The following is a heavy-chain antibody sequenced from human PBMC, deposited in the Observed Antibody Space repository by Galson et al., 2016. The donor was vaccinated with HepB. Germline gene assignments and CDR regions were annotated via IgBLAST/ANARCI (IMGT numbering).Heavy chain of an antibody. CDR1: GLTFTNAW. V-gene: IGHV3-15*01. CDR3: ATVKLTTWYSFDS. J-gene: IGHJ4*02. D-gene: IGHD2-2*01. Sequence: SLRLFCAASGLTFTNAWMTWVRQAPGKGLEWVGRIKGEADGGTTDYAAPVKGRFYISRDDSTHTLFLHMNSLRVEDGAVYYCATVKLTTWYSFDSWGQGTLVTVSS. CDR2: IKGEADGGTT.